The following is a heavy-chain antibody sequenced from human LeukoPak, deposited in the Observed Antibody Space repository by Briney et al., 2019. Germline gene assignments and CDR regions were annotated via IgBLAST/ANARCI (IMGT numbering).Heavy chain of an antibody. J-gene: IGHJ4*02. CDR2: ISSSSSYI. D-gene: IGHD6-13*01. Sequence: GGSLRLSCAASGFTFSSYSMNWVRQAPGKGLEWVSSISSSSSYICYADSVKGRFTISRDNAKNSLYLQMNSLRAEDTAVYYCAPGQQLVGGGLDYWGQGTLVTVSS. CDR3: APGQQLVGGGLDY. V-gene: IGHV3-21*01. CDR1: GFTFSSYS.